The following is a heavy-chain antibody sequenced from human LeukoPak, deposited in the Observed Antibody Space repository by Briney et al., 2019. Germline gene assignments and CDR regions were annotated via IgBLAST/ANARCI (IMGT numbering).Heavy chain of an antibody. Sequence: GRSLRLSCAASGFTFSSYGMHWVRQAPGKGLEWVAVIWYGGSNKYYADSVKGRFTISRDNSKNTLYLQMNSLRAEDTAVYYCAKDLHNSKYCSSTSCYYPAFDYWGQGTLVTVSS. D-gene: IGHD2-2*01. J-gene: IGHJ4*02. V-gene: IGHV3-30*18. CDR3: AKDLHNSKYCSSTSCYYPAFDY. CDR2: IWYGGSNK. CDR1: GFTFSSYG.